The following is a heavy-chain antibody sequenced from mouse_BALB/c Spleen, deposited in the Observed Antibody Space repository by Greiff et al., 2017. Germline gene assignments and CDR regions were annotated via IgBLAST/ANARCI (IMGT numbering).Heavy chain of an antibody. J-gene: IGHJ2*01. CDR1: GFTFSDYY. V-gene: IGHV5-4*02. CDR2: ISDGGSYT. Sequence: EVQVVESGGGLVKPGGSLKLSCAASGFTFSDYYMYWVRQTPEKRLEWVATISDGGSYTYYPDSVKGRFTISRDNAKNNLYLQMSSLKSEETAMYYCAREGTTVLDYWGQGTTLTVSS. CDR3: AREGTTVLDY. D-gene: IGHD1-1*01.